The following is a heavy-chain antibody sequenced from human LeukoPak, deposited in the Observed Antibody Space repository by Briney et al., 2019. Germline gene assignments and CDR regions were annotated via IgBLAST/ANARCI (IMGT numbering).Heavy chain of an antibody. J-gene: IGHJ5*02. Sequence: SETLSLTCAVYGGSFSGYYWSWIRQPPGKGLEWIGEINHSGSTNYNPSLKSRVTISVDTSKNQFSLKLSSVTAADTAVYYCARGGGLDTAMVTFPTWGQGTLVTVSS. CDR1: GGSFSGYY. D-gene: IGHD5-18*01. CDR2: INHSGST. CDR3: ARGGGLDTAMVTFPT. V-gene: IGHV4-34*01.